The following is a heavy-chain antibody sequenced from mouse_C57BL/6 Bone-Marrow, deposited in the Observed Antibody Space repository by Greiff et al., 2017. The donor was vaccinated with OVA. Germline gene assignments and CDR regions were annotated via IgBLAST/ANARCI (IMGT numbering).Heavy chain of an antibody. CDR2: ISDGGSYT. D-gene: IGHD1-1*01. CDR3: ARDYYGSSPDY. V-gene: IGHV5-4*01. CDR1: GFTFSSYA. J-gene: IGHJ2*01. Sequence: EVQLVESGGGLVKPGGSLKLSCAASGFTFSSYAMSWVRQTPEKRLEWVATISDGGSYTYYTDNVKGRFTISRDNAKNNLYLQMSHLKSEDTAMYYCARDYYGSSPDYWGQGTTLTVSS.